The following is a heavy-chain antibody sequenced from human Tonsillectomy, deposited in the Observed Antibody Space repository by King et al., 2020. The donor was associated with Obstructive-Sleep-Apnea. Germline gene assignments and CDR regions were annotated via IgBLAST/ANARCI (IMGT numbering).Heavy chain of an antibody. CDR1: GGSFSYYY. CDR2: INHSGST. D-gene: IGHD2-2*01. V-gene: IGHV4-34*01. Sequence: VQLQQWGAGLLKPSGTLSLSCAVYGGSFSYYYWSWIRQPPGKGLEWIGEINHSGSTNYNPSLKSRVTISVDMSKNQFSLKLNSVTAADTAVYYCARGSGAVDVNLCDPWGQGALGTVSS. J-gene: IGHJ5*02. CDR3: ARGSGAVDVNLCDP.